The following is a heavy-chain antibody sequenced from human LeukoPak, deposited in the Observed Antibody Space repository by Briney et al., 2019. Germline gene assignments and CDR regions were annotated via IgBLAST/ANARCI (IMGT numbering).Heavy chain of an antibody. CDR1: GGSISRYY. J-gene: IGHJ4*02. CDR3: ARRRGYSYGTLDY. D-gene: IGHD5-18*01. V-gene: IGHV4-34*01. Sequence: PSETLSLTCTVSGGSISRYYWSWIRQPPGKGLEWIGEINHSGSTNYNPSLKSRVTISVDTSKNQFSLKLSSVTAADTAVYYCARRRGYSYGTLDYWGQGTLVTVSS. CDR2: INHSGST.